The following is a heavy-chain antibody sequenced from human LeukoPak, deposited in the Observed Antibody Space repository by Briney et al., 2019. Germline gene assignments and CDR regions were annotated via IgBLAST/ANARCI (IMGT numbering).Heavy chain of an antibody. Sequence: KPSETLSLTCTVSGGSISSSSYYWGWIRQPPGKGLEWIGSIYYSGSTNYNPSLKSRVTISVDTSKNQFSLKLSSVTAADTAVYYCARGVVDTAMVLAYYFDYWGQGTLVTVSS. J-gene: IGHJ4*02. CDR3: ARGVVDTAMVLAYYFDY. CDR2: IYYSGST. CDR1: GGSISSSSYY. V-gene: IGHV4-39*07. D-gene: IGHD5-18*01.